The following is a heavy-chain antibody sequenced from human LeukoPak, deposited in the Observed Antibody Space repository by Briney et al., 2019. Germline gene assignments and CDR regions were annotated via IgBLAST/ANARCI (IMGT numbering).Heavy chain of an antibody. V-gene: IGHV1-2*02. Sequence: GASVKVSCKASGYTFTGYYMHWVRPAPGQGRAWMGWINPSSGGTNYAQKFQGRVTMTRETSISTAYMELSRLGSDDMAVYYCARVPSYYYGMDVWGQGTTVTVSS. CDR3: ARVPSYYYGMDV. J-gene: IGHJ6*02. CDR2: INPSSGGT. CDR1: GYTFTGYY.